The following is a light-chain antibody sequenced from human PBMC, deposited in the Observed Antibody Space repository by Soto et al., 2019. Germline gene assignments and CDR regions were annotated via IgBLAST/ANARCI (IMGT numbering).Light chain of an antibody. J-gene: IGKJ4*01. CDR1: QDIRND. CDR3: LQHNSYPLT. CDR2: AAS. Sequence: DIQMTQSPSSLSASVGDRVTITCRASQDIRNDLGWYQQKTGKAPKRLIYAASRLQSGVPSRFSGSGSATEFTLTITSLQPEDFATDYCLQHNSYPLTFGGGTRVEIK. V-gene: IGKV1-17*01.